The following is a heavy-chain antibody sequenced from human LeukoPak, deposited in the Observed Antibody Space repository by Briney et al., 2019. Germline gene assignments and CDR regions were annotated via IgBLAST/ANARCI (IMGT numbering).Heavy chain of an antibody. V-gene: IGHV1-69*13. J-gene: IGHJ4*02. CDR1: GGTFSSYA. CDR3: AGSQPYYYDRSGYYGL. Sequence: SVKVSCKASGGTFSSYAISWVRQAPGQGLEWMGGIIPSFGTANYAQKFQGRVTITPDESTSTAYMELSSLRSEDTAGYYCAGSQPYYYDRSGYYGLWGQGTLVTVSS. CDR2: IIPSFGTA. D-gene: IGHD3-22*01.